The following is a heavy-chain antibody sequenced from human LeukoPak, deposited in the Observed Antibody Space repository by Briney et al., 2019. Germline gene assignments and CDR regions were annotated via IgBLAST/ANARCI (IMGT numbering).Heavy chain of an antibody. CDR1: GYTFTSYG. V-gene: IGHV1-18*01. Sequence: ASVKVSCKASGYTFTSYGISWVRQAPGQGLKWMGWISAYNGNTNYAQKLQGRVTMTTDTSTSTAYMELRSLRSDDTAMYYCARDRFPLQSGYNISPIDYWGQGTLVTVSS. CDR3: ARDRFPLQSGYNISPIDY. D-gene: IGHD6-25*01. CDR2: ISAYNGNT. J-gene: IGHJ4*02.